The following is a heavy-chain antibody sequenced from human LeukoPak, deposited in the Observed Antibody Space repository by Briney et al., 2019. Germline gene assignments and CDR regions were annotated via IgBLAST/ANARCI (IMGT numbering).Heavy chain of an antibody. J-gene: IGHJ4*02. V-gene: IGHV3-30*02. D-gene: IGHD1-26*01. CDR3: AKSGSIVGAIGVDY. Sequence: GGSLRLSCAASGFTFSSYGMHWVRQAPGKGLEWVAFIRYDGSNKYYADSVKGRFTISRDNSKNTLYLQMNSLRAEDTAVHYCAKSGSIVGAIGVDYWGQGTLVTVSS. CDR2: IRYDGSNK. CDR1: GFTFSSYG.